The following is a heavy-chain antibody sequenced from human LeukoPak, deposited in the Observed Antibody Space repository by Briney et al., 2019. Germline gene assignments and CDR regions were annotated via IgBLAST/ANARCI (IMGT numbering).Heavy chain of an antibody. CDR1: GFPFSNYW. V-gene: IGHV3-7*03. J-gene: IGHJ4*02. Sequence: GGSLRLSCAATGFPFSNYWMSWVRQAPGKGLEWVANIKQDGSEKYYVDSVKGRFTISRDNAKNSLYLQMNSLRAEDTAVYYCAKDLSVGDYYGSGSQTYWGQGTLVTVSS. D-gene: IGHD3-10*01. CDR2: IKQDGSEK. CDR3: AKDLSVGDYYGSGSQTY.